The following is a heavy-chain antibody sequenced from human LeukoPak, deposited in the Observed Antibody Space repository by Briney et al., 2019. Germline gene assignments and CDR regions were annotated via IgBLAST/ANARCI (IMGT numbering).Heavy chain of an antibody. V-gene: IGHV5-51*01. CDR2: IFPADSST. Sequence: NPGESLNISCKASGYSFTTYWIGWVRQMPGKGLEWMGIIFPADSSTRYSPSFQGQVSVSADKSMTTAYLQWSSLKASDTAMYFCARWVTADRGKKDAFDIWGQGTMVTVSS. CDR1: GYSFTTYW. J-gene: IGHJ3*02. CDR3: ARWVTADRGKKDAFDI. D-gene: IGHD2-21*02.